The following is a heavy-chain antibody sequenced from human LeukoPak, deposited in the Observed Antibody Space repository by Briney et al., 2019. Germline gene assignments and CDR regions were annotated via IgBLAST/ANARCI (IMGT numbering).Heavy chain of an antibody. CDR3: AKGITMVRGVNDAFDI. CDR2: ISWNSGSI. D-gene: IGHD3-10*01. V-gene: IGHV3-9*01. CDR1: GFTFDDYA. Sequence: TGGSLRLSCAASGFTFDDYAMHWVRQAPGKGLEWVLGISWNSGSIGYADSVKGRFTISRDNAKNSLYPQMNSLRAEDTALYYCAKGITMVRGVNDAFDIWGQGTMVTVSS. J-gene: IGHJ3*02.